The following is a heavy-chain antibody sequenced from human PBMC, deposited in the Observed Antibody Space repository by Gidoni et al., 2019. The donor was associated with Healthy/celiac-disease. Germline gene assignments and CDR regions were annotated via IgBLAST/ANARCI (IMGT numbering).Heavy chain of an antibody. J-gene: IGHJ6*02. CDR3: ATLAAAGTGYYYGMDV. CDR2: IYHSGST. Sequence: QVQLQESGPGLVKPSETLSLTCAVSGYSISSGYYWGWIRQPPGKGLEWIGSIYHSGSTYYNPSLKSRVTISVDMSKNQFSLKLSSVTAADTAVYYCATLAAAGTGYYYGMDVWGQGTTVTVSS. D-gene: IGHD6-13*01. V-gene: IGHV4-38-2*01. CDR1: GYSISSGYY.